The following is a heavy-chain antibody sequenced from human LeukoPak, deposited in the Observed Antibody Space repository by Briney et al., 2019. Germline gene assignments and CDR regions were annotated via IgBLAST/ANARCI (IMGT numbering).Heavy chain of an antibody. J-gene: IGHJ4*02. CDR2: SRNKGNAYST. CDR1: GFSFSDHH. Sequence: GGSLRLSCAASGFSFSDHHVDWVRQAPGKGLEWIGRSRNKGNAYSTVYAASVNGGFTISRDEPENSLYLQMNSLRTEDTAVYYCTRLFYCGRSGYYPDHWGRGTLVTVSS. D-gene: IGHD3-22*01. V-gene: IGHV3-72*01. CDR3: TRLFYCGRSGYYPDH.